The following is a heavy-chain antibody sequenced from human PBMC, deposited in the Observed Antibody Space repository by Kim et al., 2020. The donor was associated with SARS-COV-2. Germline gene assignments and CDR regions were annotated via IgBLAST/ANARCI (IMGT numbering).Heavy chain of an antibody. CDR2: IVVGSGNT. Sequence: SVKVSCKASGFTFTSSAVQWVRQARGQRLEWIGWIVVGSGNTNYAQKFQERVTITRDMSTSTAYMELSSLRSEDTAVYYCAAGTAYSGYGVNFDYWGQGTLVTVSS. V-gene: IGHV1-58*01. CDR1: GFTFTSSA. CDR3: AAGTAYSGYGVNFDY. J-gene: IGHJ4*02. D-gene: IGHD5-12*01.